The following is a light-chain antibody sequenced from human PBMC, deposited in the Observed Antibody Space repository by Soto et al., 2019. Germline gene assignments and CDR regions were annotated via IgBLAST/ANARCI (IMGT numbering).Light chain of an antibody. CDR3: AAWDDSLNGWV. CDR1: SSNIGTKT. V-gene: IGLV1-44*01. CDR2: SNS. J-gene: IGLJ3*02. Sequence: QAVVTQSPSASGTPGQRVTISCSGSSSNIGTKTVNWYQQLPGTAPKLLIYSNSQRPSGVPVRFSGSKSGTSASLAISGLQSEDEADYYCAAWDDSLNGWVFGGGTQLTVL.